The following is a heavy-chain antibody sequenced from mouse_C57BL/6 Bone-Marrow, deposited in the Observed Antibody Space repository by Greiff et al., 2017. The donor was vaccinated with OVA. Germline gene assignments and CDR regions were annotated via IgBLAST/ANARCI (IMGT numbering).Heavy chain of an antibody. CDR3: ARVHYYGSSPFDY. CDR2: IYPGSGNT. CDR1: GYTFTDYY. Sequence: QVQLQQSGAELVRPGASVKLSCKASGYTFTDYYINWVKQRPGQGLEWIARIYPGSGNTYYNEKFKGKATLTAEKSSSTAYMQLSSLKSEDSAVYFCARVHYYGSSPFDYWGQGTTLTVSS. D-gene: IGHD1-1*01. J-gene: IGHJ2*01. V-gene: IGHV1-76*01.